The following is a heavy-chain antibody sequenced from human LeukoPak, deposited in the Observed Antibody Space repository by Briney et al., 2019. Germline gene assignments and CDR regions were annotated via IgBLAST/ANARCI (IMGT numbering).Heavy chain of an antibody. CDR3: ATASGRWELPDYYFDY. CDR1: GFTFSSYS. D-gene: IGHD1-26*01. V-gene: IGHV3-21*01. Sequence: GGSLRLSCAASGFTFSSYSMNWVRQAPGKGLEWVSSISSSSSYIYYADSVKGRFTISRDNAKNSLYLQMNSLRAEDTAVYYCATASGRWELPDYYFDYWGQGTLVTVSS. CDR2: ISSSSSYI. J-gene: IGHJ4*02.